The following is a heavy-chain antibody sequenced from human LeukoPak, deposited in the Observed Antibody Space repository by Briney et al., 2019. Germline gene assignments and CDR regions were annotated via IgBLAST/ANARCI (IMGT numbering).Heavy chain of an antibody. CDR2: IYTSGST. J-gene: IGHJ6*03. V-gene: IGHV4-61*02. CDR3: ARSNYYMDV. Sequence: SQTLSLTCTVSGGSISSGSYYWSWIRQPAGKGLEWIGRIYTSGSTNYNPSLKSRVTMSVDTSKNQFSLKLSSVTAADTAVYYCARSNYYMDVWGKGTTVTVSS. CDR1: GGSISSGSYY.